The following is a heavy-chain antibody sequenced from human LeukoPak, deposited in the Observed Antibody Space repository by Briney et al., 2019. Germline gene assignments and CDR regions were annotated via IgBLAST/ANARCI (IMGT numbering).Heavy chain of an antibody. CDR1: GFTFSDYG. CDR3: AKDASSSLEY. D-gene: IGHD6-13*01. V-gene: IGHV3-30*18. Sequence: GRSLRLSCAASGFTFSDYGMHWVRQAPGKGLEWVALISYDGSNKYYADSVKGRFTTSRDNSKNTLYLQMNSLGTEDTAVYYCAKDASSSLEYWGQGTLVTVSS. J-gene: IGHJ4*02. CDR2: ISYDGSNK.